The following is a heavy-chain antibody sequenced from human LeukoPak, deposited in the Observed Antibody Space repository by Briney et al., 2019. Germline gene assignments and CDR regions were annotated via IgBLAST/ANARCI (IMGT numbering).Heavy chain of an antibody. Sequence: ASVKVSCKASGYTFTGFYMHWVRQAPGQGLEWVGWINPHSGGTNYAQKFQGRVTMTRDTSITTAYMELSRLKSDDTAVYCCATVRDIVVGGGPYYFDYWGQGTLVTVSS. D-gene: IGHD2-15*01. CDR3: ATVRDIVVGGGPYYFDY. CDR1: GYTFTGFY. V-gene: IGHV1-2*02. CDR2: INPHSGGT. J-gene: IGHJ4*02.